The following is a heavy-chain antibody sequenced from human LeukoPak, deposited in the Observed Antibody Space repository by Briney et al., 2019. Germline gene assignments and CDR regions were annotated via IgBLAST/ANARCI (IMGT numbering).Heavy chain of an antibody. D-gene: IGHD3-3*01. V-gene: IGHV1-18*01. CDR1: GPTFTTYG. CDR3: AFDSWSGYLLQH. J-gene: IGHJ1*01. CDR2: ISASDGKT. Sequence: ASVKVSCKASGPTFTTYGITWVRQAPGQRPEWMGWISASDGKTKYAQKIQGRVTMTTDTPTSTAYVELRSLRSDDTAVYYCAFDSWSGYLLQHWGQGTLVTVSS.